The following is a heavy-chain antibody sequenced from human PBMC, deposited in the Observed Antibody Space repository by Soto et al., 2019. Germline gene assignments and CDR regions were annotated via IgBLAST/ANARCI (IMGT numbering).Heavy chain of an antibody. J-gene: IGHJ3*01. V-gene: IGHV3-23*01. Sequence: EVQVLESGGDLVQPGGSLRLSCAASGLTIRNYAMSWVRQVPGKALEWVSGISGSSDRTYYADFVKGRFTISKDTSSNTLHLEMNSLRVEDTAVDHCEGLWTWGPGTMVTVSS. CDR3: EGLWT. CDR2: ISGSSDRT. CDR1: GLTIRNYA. D-gene: IGHD2-21*01.